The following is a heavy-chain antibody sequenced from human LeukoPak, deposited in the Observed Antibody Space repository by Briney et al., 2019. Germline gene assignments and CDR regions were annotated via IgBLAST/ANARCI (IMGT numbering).Heavy chain of an antibody. Sequence: GGSLRLSCTASGFTFSSYALNWVRQAPGKGLVWVSRINSDGSDTTYADSVKGRFTISRDNAKNTLYLQMNSVRADDAAVYYCAKNGAGLDYFDYWGQGTLVTVSS. J-gene: IGHJ4*02. V-gene: IGHV3-74*01. D-gene: IGHD3-10*01. CDR2: INSDGSDT. CDR1: GFTFSSYA. CDR3: AKNGAGLDYFDY.